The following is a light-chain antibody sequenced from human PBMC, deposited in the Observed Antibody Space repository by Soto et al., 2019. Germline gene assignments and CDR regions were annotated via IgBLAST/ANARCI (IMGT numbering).Light chain of an antibody. J-gene: IGLJ2*01. V-gene: IGLV2-14*03. CDR1: SSDIGGYNY. Sequence: QSVLTQPASVSGSPGQSITISCTGTSSDIGGYNYVSWYQQRPGKAPRLIIYNVNDRPSGVSDRFSGSKSGNTASLTISGLQTEDEADYFCNSYTTSATQVLFGGGTKVTVL. CDR2: NVN. CDR3: NSYTTSATQVL.